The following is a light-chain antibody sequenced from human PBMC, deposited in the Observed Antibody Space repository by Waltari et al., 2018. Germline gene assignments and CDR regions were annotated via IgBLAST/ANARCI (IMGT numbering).Light chain of an antibody. Sequence: RARQSIHNYLAWYQQKPVQAPRLLIYEKSNRATGISSRFSGSGFGTDFTLTISSLEPEDFAVYYCQQRRNWPLTFGGGTKVEIK. J-gene: IGKJ4*01. CDR2: EKS. CDR3: QQRRNWPLT. V-gene: IGKV3-11*01. CDR1: QSIHNY.